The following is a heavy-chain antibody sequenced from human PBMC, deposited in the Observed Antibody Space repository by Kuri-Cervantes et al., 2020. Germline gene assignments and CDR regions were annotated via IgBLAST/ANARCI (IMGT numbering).Heavy chain of an antibody. Sequence: GESLKISCAASGFTFSSYAMHWVRQAPGKGLEWVAVISYDGSNKYYADSVKGRFTISRDNSKNTLYLQMNSLRAEDTAVYYCARVRTPREGYGSSRIFRYYYYGMDVWGQGTTVTVSS. CDR2: ISYDGSNK. J-gene: IGHJ6*02. D-gene: IGHD3-10*01. CDR3: ARVRTPREGYGSSRIFRYYYYGMDV. CDR1: GFTFSSYA. V-gene: IGHV3-30-3*01.